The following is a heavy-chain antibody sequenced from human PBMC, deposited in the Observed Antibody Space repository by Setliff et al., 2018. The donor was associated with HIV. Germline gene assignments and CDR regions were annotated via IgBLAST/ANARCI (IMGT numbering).Heavy chain of an antibody. D-gene: IGHD2-2*01. CDR2: INHSGST. V-gene: IGHV4-34*01. J-gene: IGHJ3*02. CDR1: GGSFSGYD. CDR3: AIQGRQLLGSFDI. Sequence: SETLSLTCAVYGGSFSGYDWSWIRQPPGKGLEWIGEINHSGSTNYNPSLKSRVTISVDTSKNQFSLKLTSVSAADTAVYYCAIQGRQLLGSFDIWGQGTMVTVSS.